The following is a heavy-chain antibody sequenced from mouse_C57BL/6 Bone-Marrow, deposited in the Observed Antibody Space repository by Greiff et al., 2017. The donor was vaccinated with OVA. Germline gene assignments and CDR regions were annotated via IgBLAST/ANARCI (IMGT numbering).Heavy chain of an antibody. D-gene: IGHD1-1*02. CDR2: ISDGGSYT. Sequence: VQLKQSGGGLVKPGGSLKLSCAASGFTFSSYAMSWVRQTPEKRLEWVATISDGGSYTYYPDNVKGRFTISRDNAKNNLYLQMSHLKSEDTAMYYCARDPYGYYAMDYWGQGTSVTVSS. J-gene: IGHJ4*01. V-gene: IGHV5-4*01. CDR3: ARDPYGYYAMDY. CDR1: GFTFSSYA.